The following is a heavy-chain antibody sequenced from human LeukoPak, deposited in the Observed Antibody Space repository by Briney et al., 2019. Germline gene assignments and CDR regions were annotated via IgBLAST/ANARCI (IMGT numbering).Heavy chain of an antibody. J-gene: IGHJ4*02. D-gene: IGHD3-22*01. Sequence: PSETVSLTCAVYGGSFSGYYWRGLGQPPGRGVEGIGEINNSGSTNYNSSLKSRVTISVDPFKNQFSLKLSSVTAADTAVYYCARGSLYYCDSSGYLDYWGQGTLVTVSS. CDR2: INNSGST. CDR3: ARGSLYYCDSSGYLDY. CDR1: GGSFSGYY. V-gene: IGHV4-34*01.